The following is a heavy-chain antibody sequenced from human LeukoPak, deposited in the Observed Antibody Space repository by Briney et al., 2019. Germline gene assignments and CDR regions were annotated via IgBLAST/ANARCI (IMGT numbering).Heavy chain of an antibody. D-gene: IGHD3-22*01. CDR2: INSDGSST. CDR3: AREYYYDKGDHFDY. Sequence: PGGSLRLSCAASGFTFSSYWMHWVRQAPGKGLVWVSRINSDGSSTSYADSVKGRFTISRDNAKNTLHLQMNSLRAEDTAVYYCAREYYYDKGDHFDYWGQGTLVTVPS. J-gene: IGHJ4*02. V-gene: IGHV3-74*01. CDR1: GFTFSSYW.